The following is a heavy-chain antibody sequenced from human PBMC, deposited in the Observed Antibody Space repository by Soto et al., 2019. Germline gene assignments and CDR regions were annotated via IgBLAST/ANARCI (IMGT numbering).Heavy chain of an antibody. V-gene: IGHV1-3*01. CDR3: ARAGPDVTIFGESPAQDY. CDR1: GYTFTSYD. J-gene: IGHJ4*02. CDR2: INAGNGNT. Sequence: GASVKLFCKASGYTFTSYDINWVRQATGQRLEWMGWINAGNGNTKYSQKFQGRVTITRDTSASTAYMELSSLRSEDTAVYYCARAGPDVTIFGESPAQDYWGQGTLVTVSS. D-gene: IGHD3-3*01.